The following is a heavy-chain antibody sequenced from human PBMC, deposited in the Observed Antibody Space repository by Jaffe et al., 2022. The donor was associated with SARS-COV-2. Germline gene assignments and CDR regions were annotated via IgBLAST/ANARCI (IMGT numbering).Heavy chain of an antibody. CDR2: IIPIFGTA. D-gene: IGHD2-21*02. J-gene: IGHJ4*02. CDR3: ARGWGGSEGEVVTPYAY. CDR1: GGTFSSYA. Sequence: QVQLLQSGAEVKKPGSSVKVSCKASGGTFSSYAISWVRQAPGQGLEWMGGIIPIFGTANYAQRFQGRVTITADESTSTAYMELSRLRSVDTALYYCARGWGGSEGEVVTPYAYWGQGTLVTVSS. V-gene: IGHV1-69*01.